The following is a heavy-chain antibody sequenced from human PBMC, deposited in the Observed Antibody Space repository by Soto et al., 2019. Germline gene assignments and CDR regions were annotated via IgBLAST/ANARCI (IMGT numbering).Heavy chain of an antibody. CDR3: AKRSGGFSEFDY. Sequence: EVQLLGSGGGLVQPGGSLRLSCAASGFTFSGFAMNWVRQHPGKGLEWVSSVDYTGSYTFYAASVKGRFTISRDNSKNMVYLELNSLGAEDTAVYYCAKRSGGFSEFDYWGQGTLVIVSS. D-gene: IGHD5-12*01. CDR1: GFTFSGFA. J-gene: IGHJ4*02. CDR2: VDYTGSYT. V-gene: IGHV3-23*01.